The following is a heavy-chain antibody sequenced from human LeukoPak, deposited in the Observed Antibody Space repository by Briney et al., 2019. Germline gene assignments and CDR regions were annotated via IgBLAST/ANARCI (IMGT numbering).Heavy chain of an antibody. CDR3: ARDSMYAFDI. V-gene: IGHV3-48*01. Sequence: PGGSLRLSCAASGFTFSSYSMNWVRQAPGKGLEWISYFSTSSGTTSYADSVKGRFTISRDNAKSSLYLQMNSLRAEDTAVYYCARDSMYAFDIWGQGTMVTVSS. CDR1: GFTFSSYS. D-gene: IGHD2-2*01. J-gene: IGHJ3*02. CDR2: FSTSSGTT.